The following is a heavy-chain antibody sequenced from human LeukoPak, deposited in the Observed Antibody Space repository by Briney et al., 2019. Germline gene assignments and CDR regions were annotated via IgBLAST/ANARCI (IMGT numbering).Heavy chain of an antibody. J-gene: IGHJ4*02. CDR1: GFTFSSYT. D-gene: IGHD7-27*01. CDR2: ITTGGPNT. CDR3: AKDGGLWVSAHWGDS. Sequence: PGGSLRLSCTASGFTFSSYTMSWVRQAPGKGLKWVSTITTGGPNTYYADSVKGRFTVSRDDSKYTLYLQMNSLRAEDTAVYYCAKDGGLWVSAHWGDSWGRGTLVTVSS. V-gene: IGHV3-23*01.